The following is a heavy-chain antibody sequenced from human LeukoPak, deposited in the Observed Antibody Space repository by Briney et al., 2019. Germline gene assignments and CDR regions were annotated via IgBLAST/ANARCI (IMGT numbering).Heavy chain of an antibody. CDR1: GYTFTDYY. Sequence: ASVEVSCKASGYTFTDYYLHWVRQAPGHGLEWMGWINPMTGVTKYAQNFQGRVTMTRDTSISTAYMEVSRLRSDDTAVFYCARDLAMYSPDLDYWGQGTLVTVSS. CDR2: INPMTGVT. V-gene: IGHV1-2*02. CDR3: ARDLAMYSPDLDY. D-gene: IGHD1-26*01. J-gene: IGHJ4*02.